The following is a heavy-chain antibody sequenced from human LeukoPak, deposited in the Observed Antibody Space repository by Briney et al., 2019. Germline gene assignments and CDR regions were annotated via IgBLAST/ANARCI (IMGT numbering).Heavy chain of an antibody. CDR1: GFTFSSYG. J-gene: IGHJ4*02. D-gene: IGHD6-13*01. CDR2: ISYDGSNK. V-gene: IGHV3-30*03. Sequence: PGRSLRLSCAASGFTFSSYGMHWVRQAPGKGLEWVAVISYDGSNKYYADSVKGRFTISRDNAKNSLYLQMNSLRAEDTAVYYCASYGQQLVPYDYWGQGTLVTVSS. CDR3: ASYGQQLVPYDY.